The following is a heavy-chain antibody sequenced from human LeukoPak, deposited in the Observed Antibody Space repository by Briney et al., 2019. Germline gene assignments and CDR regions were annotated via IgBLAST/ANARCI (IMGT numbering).Heavy chain of an antibody. CDR3: ATGRSVRSFWSGPNYYYYMDV. CDR2: IRYDGSNK. D-gene: IGHD3-3*01. J-gene: IGHJ6*03. Sequence: GGSLRLSCAASGFTFSSYGMHWVRQAPGKGLEWVAFIRYDGSNKYYADSVKGRFTISRDNSKNTLYLQMNSLRAEDTAVYYCATGRSVRSFWSGPNYYYYMDVWGKGTTVTVSS. V-gene: IGHV3-30*02. CDR1: GFTFSSYG.